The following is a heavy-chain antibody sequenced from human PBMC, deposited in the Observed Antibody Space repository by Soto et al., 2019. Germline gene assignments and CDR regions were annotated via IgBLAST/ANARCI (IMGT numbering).Heavy chain of an antibody. V-gene: IGHV4-59*01. CDR1: GGSISSYC. Sequence: PSETLSLTCTVSGGSISSYCWSWIRQPPGKGLEWIGYIYYRGSTNYNPSLKSRVTISVATSKNQFSLKLSSVTAADTAVYYCARVIGGYDYYYYYGMDVWGQGTTVTVS. CDR3: ARVIGGYDYYYYYGMDV. J-gene: IGHJ6*02. D-gene: IGHD5-12*01. CDR2: IYYRGST.